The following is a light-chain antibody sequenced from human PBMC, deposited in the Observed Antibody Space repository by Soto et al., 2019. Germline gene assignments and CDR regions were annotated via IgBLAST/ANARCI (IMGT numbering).Light chain of an antibody. V-gene: IGKV1-39*01. J-gene: IGKJ2*01. Sequence: DIQMTQSPSSPSASGGDRVIISCRVSQSISTYLNWSQHKPGKAPRHLICRASNLQSGVPSSFSGGGTGTEFTLAITSLQPESLAIYFCHQSYTTPYTFGQATKV. CDR3: HQSYTTPYT. CDR1: QSISTY. CDR2: RAS.